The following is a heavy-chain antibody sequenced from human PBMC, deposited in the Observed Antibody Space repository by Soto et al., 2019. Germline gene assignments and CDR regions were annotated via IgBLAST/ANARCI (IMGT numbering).Heavy chain of an antibody. J-gene: IGHJ4*02. CDR1: NGSISTNGHY. CDR3: AREQWGFDS. Sequence: QVQLQESGPELVKSSQTLSLTCTVSNGSISTNGHYWTWIRQRPGKGLERIAYIYYTGNSYYNPSLKSRLTISIDTSKNQFSLTLRSVTAADTAVYYCAREQWGFDSWGQGTLVTVSS. D-gene: IGHD6-19*01. V-gene: IGHV4-31*03. CDR2: IYYTGNS.